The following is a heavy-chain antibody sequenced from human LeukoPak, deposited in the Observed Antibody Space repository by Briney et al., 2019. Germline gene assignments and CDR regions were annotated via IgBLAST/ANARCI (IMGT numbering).Heavy chain of an antibody. V-gene: IGHV1-2*02. CDR1: GYTFAAYY. J-gene: IGHJ2*01. D-gene: IGHD1-26*01. Sequence: ASVKVSCRASGYTFAAYYMHWVRQAPGQGLEWMGWINPKSGDTNYAQKFQGRVTMTRDTSITTFYMDLSSLRSDDTAVYYCARDPGRPGRYWYFDLWGRGTLVAVSS. CDR2: INPKSGDT. CDR3: ARDPGRPGRYWYFDL.